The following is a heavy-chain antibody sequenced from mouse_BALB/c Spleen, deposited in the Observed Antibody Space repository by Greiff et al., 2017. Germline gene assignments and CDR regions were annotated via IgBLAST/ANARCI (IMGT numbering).Heavy chain of an antibody. V-gene: IGHV2-9*02. CDR2: IWAGGST. J-gene: IGHJ1*01. CDR1: GFSLTSYG. CDR3: ARDRGDYDGYFDV. D-gene: IGHD2-4*01. Sequence: VQGVESGPGLVAPSQSLSITCTVSGFSLTSYGVHWVRQPPGKGLEWLGVIWAGGSTNYNSALMSRLSISKDNSKSQVFLKMNSLQTDDTAMYYCARDRGDYDGYFDVWGAGTTVTVSS.